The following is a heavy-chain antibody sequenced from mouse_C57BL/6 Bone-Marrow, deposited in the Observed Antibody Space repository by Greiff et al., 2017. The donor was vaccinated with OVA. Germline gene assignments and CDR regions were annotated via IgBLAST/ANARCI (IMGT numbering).Heavy chain of an antibody. CDR1: GYTFTDYY. Sequence: EVQLQQSGPELVKPGASVKISCKASGYTFTDYYMNWVKQSHGKSLEWIGDINPNNGGTSYNQKFKGKATLTVDKSSSTAYLELRSLTSEDSAVYYCAKGFLDYWGKGTTLTVSS. CDR2: INPNNGGT. V-gene: IGHV1-26*01. D-gene: IGHD3-3*01. J-gene: IGHJ2*01. CDR3: AKGFLDY.